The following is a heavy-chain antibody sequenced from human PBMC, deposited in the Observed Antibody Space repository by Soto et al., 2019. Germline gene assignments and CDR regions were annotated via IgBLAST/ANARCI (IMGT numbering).Heavy chain of an antibody. CDR1: GFTFSSYW. D-gene: IGHD3-22*01. V-gene: IGHV3-7*05. Sequence: GGSLRLSCAASGFTFSSYWMSWVRQAPGKGLEWVANIKQDGSEKYYVDSVKGRFTISRDNAKNSLYLQMNSLRAEDTAVYYCARGGYYYDSSGYPYYFDYWGQGTLVTVSS. CDR3: ARGGYYYDSSGYPYYFDY. CDR2: IKQDGSEK. J-gene: IGHJ4*02.